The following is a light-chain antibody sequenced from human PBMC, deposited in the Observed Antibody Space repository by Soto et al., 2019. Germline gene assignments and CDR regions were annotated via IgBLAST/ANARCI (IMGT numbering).Light chain of an antibody. CDR2: EDN. CDR1: SGSIASNY. Sequence: NFMLTQPHSVSESPGKTVTISCTRSSGSIASNYVQWYQQRPGSAPTTVIYEDNQRPSGVPDRFSGSIDSSSNSASLTISGLKTEDEAAYYCQSYDSSNRGVFGGGTKVTVL. J-gene: IGLJ2*01. CDR3: QSYDSSNRGV. V-gene: IGLV6-57*04.